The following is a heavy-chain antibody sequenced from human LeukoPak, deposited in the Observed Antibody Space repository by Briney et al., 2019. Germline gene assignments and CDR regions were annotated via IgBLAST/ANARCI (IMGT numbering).Heavy chain of an antibody. Sequence: QPGGSLRLSCAASGFTFSRYAMYWVRQAPGKGLQYVSAISSNGGSTYYANSVKGRFTISRDNSKNTLYLQMGSLRAEDMAVYYCARDRCGGDCYDMDAFDIWGQGTMVTVSS. V-gene: IGHV3-64*01. J-gene: IGHJ3*02. CDR3: ARDRCGGDCYDMDAFDI. CDR1: GFTFSRYA. D-gene: IGHD2-21*02. CDR2: ISSNGGST.